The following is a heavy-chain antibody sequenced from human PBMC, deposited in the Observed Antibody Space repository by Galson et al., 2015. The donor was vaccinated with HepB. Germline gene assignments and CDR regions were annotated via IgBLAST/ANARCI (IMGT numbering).Heavy chain of an antibody. CDR1: GDSVSSNSAA. D-gene: IGHD2-2*01. V-gene: IGHV6-1*01. CDR2: TYYRSKWYN. CDR3: ARGYPYIVVVPAAKEGYSGYDSVRLLDY. Sequence: CAISGDSVSSNSAAWNWIRQSPSRGLEWLGRTYYRSKWYNDYAVSVKSRITINPDTSKNQFSLQLNSVTPEDTAVYYCARGYPYIVVVPAAKEGYSGYDSVRLLDYWVQGTLVTVSS. J-gene: IGHJ4*02.